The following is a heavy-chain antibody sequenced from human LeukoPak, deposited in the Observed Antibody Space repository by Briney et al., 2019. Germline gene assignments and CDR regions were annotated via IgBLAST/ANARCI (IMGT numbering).Heavy chain of an antibody. CDR1: SGSISSGSFN. Sequence: SQTLSLTCTVSSGSISSGSFNWSWIRQPAGKGLEWIGRIYTSGGTNYNPSLKSRVTISVDTSKNQFSLKLTSVTAADTAVYYCARQDSKVGAYTGPYYIDYWGPGTLVTVSS. V-gene: IGHV4-61*02. CDR2: IYTSGGT. CDR3: ARQDSKVGAYTGPYYIDY. J-gene: IGHJ4*02. D-gene: IGHD1-26*01.